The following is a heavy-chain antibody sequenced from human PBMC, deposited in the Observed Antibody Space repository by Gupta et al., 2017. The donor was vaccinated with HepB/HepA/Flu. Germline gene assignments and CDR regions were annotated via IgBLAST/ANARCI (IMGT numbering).Heavy chain of an antibody. CDR3: ARIREEWAYDYVWGSYRYVLGWFDP. CDR1: GFSLSNARMG. V-gene: IGHV2-26*01. Sequence: QVTLKESGPVLVKPTETLTLTCTVSGFSLSNARMGVRWIRQHPGKALEWLAHIFSNDEKSYSTSLKSRLTISKDTSKSQVVLTMTNMDPVDTATYYCARIREEWAYDYVWGSYRYVLGWFDPWGQGTLVTVSS. D-gene: IGHD3-16*02. J-gene: IGHJ5*02. CDR2: IFSNDEK.